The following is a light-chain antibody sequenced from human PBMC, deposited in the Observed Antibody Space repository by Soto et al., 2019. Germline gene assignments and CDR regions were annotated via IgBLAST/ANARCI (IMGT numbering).Light chain of an antibody. CDR1: NNDIGCYPY. CDR2: EVN. J-gene: IGLJ1*01. Sequence: QSVLTQPPSASGSPGQSVTISCNGTNNDIGCYPYVSCYQQLPGKAPKLMIYEVNKRPSGIPDRFSGSKSGNTASLTVSGLQPEDEAEYFCSSYSRSSNYVFGTGTKVTV. CDR3: SSYSRSSNYV. V-gene: IGLV2-8*01.